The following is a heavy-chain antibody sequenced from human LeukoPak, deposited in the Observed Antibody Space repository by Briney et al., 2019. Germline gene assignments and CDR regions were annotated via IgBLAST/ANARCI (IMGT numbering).Heavy chain of an antibody. J-gene: IGHJ5*02. CDR2: INHSGST. CDR1: GGSFSGYY. V-gene: IGHV4-34*01. Sequence: SETLSLTCAVYGGSFSGYYWSWIRQPPGKGLEWIGEINHSGSTNYNPSLKSRVTISVDTSKNQFSLKLSSVTAADTAVYYCARGGRYCSSTSCYPWFDPWAREPWSPSPQ. D-gene: IGHD2-2*01. CDR3: ARGGRYCSSTSCYPWFDP.